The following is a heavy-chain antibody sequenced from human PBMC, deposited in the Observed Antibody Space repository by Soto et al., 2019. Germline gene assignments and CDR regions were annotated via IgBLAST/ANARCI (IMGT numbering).Heavy chain of an antibody. Sequence: QVQLVESGGGVVQPGRSLRLSCAASGFTFSSYGMHWVRQAPGKGLEWVAVISYDGSNKYYADSVKGRFTISRDNTKNPLYLQMTSLRAEDTAVYYCAKDFGSSGWYCTATIDYWGQGTLVTVSS. CDR2: ISYDGSNK. D-gene: IGHD6-13*01. J-gene: IGHJ4*02. CDR1: GFTFSSYG. CDR3: AKDFGSSGWYCTATIDY. V-gene: IGHV3-30*18.